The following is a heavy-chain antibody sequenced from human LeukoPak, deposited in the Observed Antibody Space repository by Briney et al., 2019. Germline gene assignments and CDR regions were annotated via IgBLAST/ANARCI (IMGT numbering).Heavy chain of an antibody. CDR2: INPSGGST. D-gene: IGHD5-24*01. CDR3: ARDLGTGWLQLLPGFDY. V-gene: IGHV1-46*01. Sequence: ASVKVSCKASGYTFTSYYMHWVRQAPGQGLEWMGIINPSGGSTSYAQKFQGRVTMTRDTSTSTAYMELSSLRSEDTAVYYCARDLGTGWLQLLPGFDYWGQGTLVTVSS. J-gene: IGHJ4*02. CDR1: GYTFTSYY.